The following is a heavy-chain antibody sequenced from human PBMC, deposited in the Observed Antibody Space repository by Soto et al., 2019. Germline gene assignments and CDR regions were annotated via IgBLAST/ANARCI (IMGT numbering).Heavy chain of an antibody. D-gene: IGHD1-1*01. Sequence: QVQLVESGGGLVKPGGSVRLSCAASGFTFSDFYMSWIRQAPGKGLEWISYISSGSTNIFYADSVKGRFTVSRDNAKNSVYLQMDSLRAEDTSVYYCARDRNAAGSDYWGQGTLVTVSS. CDR2: ISSGSTNI. CDR3: ARDRNAAGSDY. CDR1: GFTFSDFY. J-gene: IGHJ4*02. V-gene: IGHV3-11*01.